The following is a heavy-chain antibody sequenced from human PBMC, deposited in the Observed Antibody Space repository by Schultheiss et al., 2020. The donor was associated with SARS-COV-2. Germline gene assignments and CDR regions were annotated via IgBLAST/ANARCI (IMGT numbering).Heavy chain of an antibody. J-gene: IGHJ4*02. CDR3: ARDLAVAGTFSNHDYFDY. Sequence: GGSLRLSCAASGFTFSSYAMSWVRQAPGKGLEWVSRINSDGRSTSYADSVKGRFIISRDNAKNTLYLQMNSLRAEDTAVYYCARDLAVAGTFSNHDYFDYWGQGTLVTVSS. CDR2: INSDGRST. CDR1: GFTFSSYA. D-gene: IGHD6-19*01. V-gene: IGHV3-74*01.